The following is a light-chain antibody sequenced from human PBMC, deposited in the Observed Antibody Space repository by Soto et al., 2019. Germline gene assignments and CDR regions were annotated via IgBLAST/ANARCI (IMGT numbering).Light chain of an antibody. J-gene: IGKJ2*01. CDR2: DAS. CDR3: HRRSNWPRT. V-gene: IGKV3-11*01. CDR1: QSVSTY. Sequence: EIVWTQSPATLSLSPGEGATLSCRASQSVSTYLAWYQQKPGQDPRLLIYDASNRATGIPARFSGSGSGTDFTLTISSLEPEDFAVYYCHRRSNWPRTFGQGTKLEIK.